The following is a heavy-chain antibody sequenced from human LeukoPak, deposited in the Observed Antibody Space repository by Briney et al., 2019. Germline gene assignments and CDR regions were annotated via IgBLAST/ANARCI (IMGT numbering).Heavy chain of an antibody. CDR2: INPNSGGT. J-gene: IGHJ6*03. V-gene: IGHV1-2*06. D-gene: IGHD3-10*01. Sequence: ASVKVSCKASGYTFTGYYMHWVRQAPGQGLEWMGRINPNSGGTNYAQKFQGRVTMTRDTSISTAYMELSRLRSDDTAVYYCARYDGSGSYFDYYYYMDVWGKGTTVTVPS. CDR3: ARYDGSGSYFDYYYYMDV. CDR1: GYTFTGYY.